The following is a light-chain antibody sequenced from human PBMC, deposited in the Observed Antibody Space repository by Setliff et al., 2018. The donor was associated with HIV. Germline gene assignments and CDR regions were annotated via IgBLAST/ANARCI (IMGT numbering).Light chain of an antibody. V-gene: IGLV2-14*01. J-gene: IGLJ1*01. Sequence: QSALAQPASVSGSPGQSITISCTGTSNDVGGYNYVCWYQQHPGKAPKLMIYEVTNRPSGVSYRFSGSKSGNTASLTISGLQAEDGADYYCSSFGSSNTHVFGTGTKVTVL. CDR1: SNDVGGYNY. CDR2: EVT. CDR3: SSFGSSNTHV.